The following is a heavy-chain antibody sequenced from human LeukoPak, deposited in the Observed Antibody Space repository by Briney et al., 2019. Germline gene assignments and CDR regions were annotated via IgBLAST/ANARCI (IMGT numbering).Heavy chain of an antibody. V-gene: IGHV3-23*01. CDR1: GFTFASYA. J-gene: IGHJ3*02. CDR3: AKESSGAFDI. CDR2: ISGSGGT. Sequence: GGSLRLSCAASGFTFASYAMSWVRQAPRRGLEWVSDISGSGGTYYADSVKGRFTISRDNSKNTLYLQMNSLRAEDTAVYYCAKESSGAFDIWGQGTMVTVSS.